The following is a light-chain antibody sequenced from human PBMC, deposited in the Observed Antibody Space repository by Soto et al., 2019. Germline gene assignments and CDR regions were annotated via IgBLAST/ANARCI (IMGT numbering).Light chain of an antibody. CDR2: AAS. CDR1: QSISTN. Sequence: EVVMTQSPATLSVSPGERATLSCRASQSISTNLAWYQHKPGQTPRLLIYAASTRATGVPARFSGSGSGTEFTHTISSLQSEDFAVYFCHQYNNWPPLTFGGGTKVEI. CDR3: HQYNNWPPLT. V-gene: IGKV3-15*01. J-gene: IGKJ4*01.